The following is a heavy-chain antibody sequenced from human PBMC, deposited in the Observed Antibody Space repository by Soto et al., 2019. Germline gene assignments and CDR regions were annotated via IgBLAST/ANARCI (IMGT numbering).Heavy chain of an antibody. J-gene: IGHJ4*02. Sequence: ASVKVSCEASGYTFRSYGISWVRQAPGQGLEWLAWISGYNGNTNYAQKLQGRVTMTTDTSTSTAYMELRSLRSDDTAVYYCARSDYSNYHFDYWGQGTLVTVSS. CDR1: GYTFRSYG. CDR3: ARSDYSNYHFDY. D-gene: IGHD4-4*01. CDR2: ISGYNGNT. V-gene: IGHV1-18*01.